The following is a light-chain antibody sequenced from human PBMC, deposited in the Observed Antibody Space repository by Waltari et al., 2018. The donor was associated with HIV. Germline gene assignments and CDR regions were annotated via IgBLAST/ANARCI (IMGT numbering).Light chain of an antibody. CDR1: QNINSN. J-gene: IGKJ2*01. CDR2: GAS. Sequence: EIVMTQSPATLSVSPGERATLSCSASQNINSNLAWYQQKPGQAPRLLIYGASTRATGIPARFSGSGSGTEFTLTISSLQSEDFAVFYCQHYHNWPPYTFGQGTKLEIK. V-gene: IGKV3-15*01. CDR3: QHYHNWPPYT.